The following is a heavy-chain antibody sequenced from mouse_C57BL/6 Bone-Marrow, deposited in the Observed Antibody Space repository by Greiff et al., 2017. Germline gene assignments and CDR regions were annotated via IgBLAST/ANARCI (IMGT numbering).Heavy chain of an antibody. Sequence: VQLVESGPELVKPGASVKISCKASGYAFSSSWMNWVKQRPGKGLEWIGRIYPGDGDTNYNGKFKGKATLTADKSSRTAYMQLSSLTSEDSAVYFGARKGPITTVYYYAIDYWGQGTSVTVSS. V-gene: IGHV1-82*01. J-gene: IGHJ4*01. CDR3: ARKGPITTVYYYAIDY. CDR1: GYAFSSSW. D-gene: IGHD1-1*01. CDR2: IYPGDGDT.